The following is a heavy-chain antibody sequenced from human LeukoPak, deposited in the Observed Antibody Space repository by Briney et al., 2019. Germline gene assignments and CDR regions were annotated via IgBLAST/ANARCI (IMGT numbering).Heavy chain of an antibody. V-gene: IGHV4-59*01. D-gene: IGHD5-18*01. Sequence: PSETLSLTCTVSSGSISSYYWSWIRQPPGKGLEWIGYIYYSGSTNYNPSLKSRVTISVDTSKNQFSLKLSSVTAADTAVYYCARDRGYSYGQSGWFDPWGQGTLVTVSS. CDR1: SGSISSYY. CDR2: IYYSGST. CDR3: ARDRGYSYGQSGWFDP. J-gene: IGHJ5*02.